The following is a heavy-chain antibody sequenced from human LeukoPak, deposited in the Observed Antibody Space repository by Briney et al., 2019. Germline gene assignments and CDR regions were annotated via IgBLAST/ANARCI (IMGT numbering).Heavy chain of an antibody. J-gene: IGHJ4*02. D-gene: IGHD3-10*01. CDR2: ISYDGSNK. CDR1: GFTFSSYA. V-gene: IGHV3-30*04. CDR3: ARVHGSGSYFSAGY. Sequence: GGSLRLSCAASGFTFSSYAMHWVRKAPGKGLERVAVISYDGSNKYYADSVKGRFPISRDNSKNTLYLQMNSLRAEDTAVYYCARVHGSGSYFSAGYWGQGTLVTVSS.